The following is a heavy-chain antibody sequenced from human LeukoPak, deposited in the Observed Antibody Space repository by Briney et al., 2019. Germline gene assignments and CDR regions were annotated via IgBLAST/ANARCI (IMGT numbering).Heavy chain of an antibody. V-gene: IGHV3-7*03. Sequence: GGSLRLSCAASGFIFTNYFMSWVRQAPGKGLEWVANIRQDGNEKYYVDSVRGRFTISRDNAKNSLYLQMNSLRAEDTAIYYCARRYFDYWGQGTLVTVSS. CDR3: ARRYFDY. CDR1: GFIFTNYF. CDR2: IRQDGNEK. J-gene: IGHJ4*02.